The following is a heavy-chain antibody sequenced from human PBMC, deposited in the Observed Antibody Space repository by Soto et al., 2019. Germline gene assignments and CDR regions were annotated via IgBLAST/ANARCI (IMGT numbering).Heavy chain of an antibody. CDR3: VKGGRENSYGHFVFAI. CDR2: ISSNGGST. Sequence: GGSLRLSCSASGFTFSSYAMHWVRQAPGKGLEYVSAISSNGGSTYYADSVKGRFTISRDNSKNTLYLQMSSLRAEDTAVYYCVKGGRENSYGHFVFAIWGQGTMVPVPS. D-gene: IGHD5-18*01. CDR1: GFTFSSYA. J-gene: IGHJ3*02. V-gene: IGHV3-64D*06.